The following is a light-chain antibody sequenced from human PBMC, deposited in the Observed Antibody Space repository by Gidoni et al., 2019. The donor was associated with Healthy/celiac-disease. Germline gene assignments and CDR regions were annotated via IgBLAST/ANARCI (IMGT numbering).Light chain of an antibody. Sequence: EIGLTQSPATLSLSPGERATLSCRASQSVSSYLAWYQQKPGQAPRLLIYDASNRATGIPARFSGSGSGTDFTLTISSLEPEDFAVYYCQQRSNWPLTFGGATKVEIK. CDR1: QSVSSY. V-gene: IGKV3-11*01. CDR2: DAS. J-gene: IGKJ4*01. CDR3: QQRSNWPLT.